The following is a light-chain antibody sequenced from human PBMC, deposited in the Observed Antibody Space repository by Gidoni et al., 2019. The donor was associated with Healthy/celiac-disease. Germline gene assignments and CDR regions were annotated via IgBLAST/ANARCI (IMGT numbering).Light chain of an antibody. Sequence: QTVVTQEPSFSVSHGGTVTLTCGLSSGSVSTSYYPSWYQQTPGQAPRTLIYSTNTRSSGVPDRFSGSILGNKAALTITGAQADDESDYYCVLYMGSGIWVFGGGTKLTVL. CDR3: VLYMGSGIWV. J-gene: IGLJ3*02. V-gene: IGLV8-61*01. CDR1: SGSVSTSYY. CDR2: STN.